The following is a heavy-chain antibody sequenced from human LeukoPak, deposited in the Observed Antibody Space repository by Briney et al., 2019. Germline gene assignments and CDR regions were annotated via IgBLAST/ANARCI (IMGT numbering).Heavy chain of an antibody. Sequence: SQTLSLTCTVSGGSISSGDYYWSWIRQPPGKGLEWIGYIYYSGSTYYNPSLKSRVTISVDTSKNQFSLKLSSVTAADTAVYYCARGGGESDYFDYWGQGPLVTVSS. CDR3: ARGGGESDYFDY. J-gene: IGHJ4*02. V-gene: IGHV4-30-4*01. CDR1: GGSISSGDYY. D-gene: IGHD2-21*01. CDR2: IYYSGST.